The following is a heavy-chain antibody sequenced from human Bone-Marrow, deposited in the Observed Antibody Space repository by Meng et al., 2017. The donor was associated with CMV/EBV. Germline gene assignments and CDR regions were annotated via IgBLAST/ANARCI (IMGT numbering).Heavy chain of an antibody. CDR2: MNPNSGNT. CDR1: GYTFTSYD. V-gene: IGHV1-8*01. CDR3: ARGPEYCSSTSCPPGY. Sequence: ASVKVSCKASGYTFTSYDINWVRQATGQGLEWMGWMNPNSGNTGYAQKFQGRVTMTRNTSISTAYMDLSSLRSEDTAVYYCARGPEYCSSTSCPPGYWGQGTLVTVSS. D-gene: IGHD2-2*01. J-gene: IGHJ4*02.